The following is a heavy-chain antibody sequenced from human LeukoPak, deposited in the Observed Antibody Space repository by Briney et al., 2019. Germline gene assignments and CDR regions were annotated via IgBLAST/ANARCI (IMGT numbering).Heavy chain of an antibody. CDR3: ARGYSSSSLDY. Sequence: ASVKVSCKASGYTFTSYYMHWVRQAPGQGLEWMGIINPSGGGTNYVQKFQGRVTMTRDTSTGTVYMELSSLRSEDTAVYYCARGYSSSSLDYWGQGTLVTVSS. CDR2: INPSGGGT. CDR1: GYTFTSYY. V-gene: IGHV1-46*01. D-gene: IGHD6-6*01. J-gene: IGHJ4*02.